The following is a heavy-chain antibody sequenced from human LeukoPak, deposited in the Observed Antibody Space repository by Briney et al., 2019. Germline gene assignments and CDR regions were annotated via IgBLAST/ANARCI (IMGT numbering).Heavy chain of an antibody. CDR2: INPNSAGT. CDR1: GYTFTGYY. Sequence: ASVTVSCKASGYTFTGYYMHWVRQAPGQGLECMGWINPNSAGTNYAQKFQGRVTMTRDTSISTAYMELSRLRSDDTAVYYCAMNILTGYYGFDYWGQGTLVTVSS. V-gene: IGHV1-2*02. CDR3: AMNILTGYYGFDY. D-gene: IGHD3-9*01. J-gene: IGHJ4*02.